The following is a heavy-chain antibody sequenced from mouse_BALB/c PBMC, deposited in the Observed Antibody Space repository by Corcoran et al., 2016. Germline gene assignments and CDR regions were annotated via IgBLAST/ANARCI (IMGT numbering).Heavy chain of an antibody. J-gene: IGHJ2*01. CDR3: ARGNWYYFDY. Sequence: DVQLQESGPGLVKPSQSLSLTCTVTGYSITSDYAWNWIRQFPGNKLEWMGYISYSGSTSYNPSLKSRISITRDTSKNQFFLQLNSVTTEDTATYYCARGNWYYFDYWGQGTTLTVSS. CDR2: ISYSGST. D-gene: IGHD4-1*01. CDR1: GYSITSDYA. V-gene: IGHV3-2*02.